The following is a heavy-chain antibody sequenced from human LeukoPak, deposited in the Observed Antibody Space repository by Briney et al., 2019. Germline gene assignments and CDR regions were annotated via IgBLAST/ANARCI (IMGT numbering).Heavy chain of an antibody. Sequence: AGSLSLSCAASGFTFNSYSMIWVRQAPGKGLEWVAVISYDGSTVYYAGSVKGRFTISRDTSENALSLQMNSLRVEDTPVYFCTRPSGVGSNWDPRFVRWVQGAMVTDCS. CDR1: GFTFNSYS. D-gene: IGHD6-13*01. V-gene: IGHV3-30-3*01. CDR3: TRPSGVGSNWDPRFVR. J-gene: IGHJ4*02. CDR2: ISYDGSTV.